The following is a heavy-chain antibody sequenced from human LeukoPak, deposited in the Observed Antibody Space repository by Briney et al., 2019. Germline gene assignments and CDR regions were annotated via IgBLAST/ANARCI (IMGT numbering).Heavy chain of an antibody. CDR1: GSSFSIYG. CDR3: AKEGGGYDSSGSDAFDI. D-gene: IGHD3-22*01. J-gene: IGHJ3*02. CDR2: IRYDGSNK. V-gene: IGHV3-30*02. Sequence: GGSLRLSCAAFGSSFSIYGMHWVRQAPGKGLEWVTFIRYDGSNKYYADSVKGRFTISRDNSKNTLYLQMNSLRAEDTAVYYCAKEGGGYDSSGSDAFDIWGQGTMVTVSS.